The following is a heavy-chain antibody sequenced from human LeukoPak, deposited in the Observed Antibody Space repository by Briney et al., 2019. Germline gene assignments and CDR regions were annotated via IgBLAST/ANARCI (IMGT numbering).Heavy chain of an antibody. J-gene: IGHJ6*02. CDR1: GFTFSSYA. V-gene: IGHV3-30-3*01. CDR2: ISYDGSNK. CDR3: ARDPGSGYFL. D-gene: IGHD3-3*01. Sequence: PGGSLRLSCAASGFTFSSYAMHWVRQAPGKGLEWVAVISYDGSNKYYADSVKGRFTISRDNAKNSLYLQMNSLRAEDTAVYYCARDPGSGYFLWGQGTTVTVSS.